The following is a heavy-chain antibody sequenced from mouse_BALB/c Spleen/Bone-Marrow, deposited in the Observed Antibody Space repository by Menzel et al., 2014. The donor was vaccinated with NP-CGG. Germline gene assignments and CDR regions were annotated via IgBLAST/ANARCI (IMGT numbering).Heavy chain of an antibody. V-gene: IGHV1-9*01. CDR3: ARGGYYGSSYEDYAMDY. CDR1: GYTFSSYR. D-gene: IGHD1-1*01. Sequence: VKLMESGAELMRPGASVKISCKATGYTFSSYRIEWVKQRPGHGLEWIGEILPGSGSTNYNEKFKGKATFTADTSSNTAYMQLSSLTSEDSAVYYCARGGYYGSSYEDYAMDYWGQGTSVTVSS. J-gene: IGHJ4*01. CDR2: ILPGSGST.